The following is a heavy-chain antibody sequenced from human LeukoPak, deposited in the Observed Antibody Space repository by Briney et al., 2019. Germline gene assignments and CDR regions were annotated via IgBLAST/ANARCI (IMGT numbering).Heavy chain of an antibody. CDR2: INPRGGT. CDR1: GYTFTSYG. D-gene: IGHD4-17*01. Sequence: ASVKVSCKASGYTFTSYGISGVRPAPGQGLAGMGWINPRGGTNYAQKFQGWVTMTRDTSISTAYMDLSRLRSDDTAGYYCARGKDNGDDFDYWGQGTLVTVSS. J-gene: IGHJ4*02. V-gene: IGHV1-2*04. CDR3: ARGKDNGDDFDY.